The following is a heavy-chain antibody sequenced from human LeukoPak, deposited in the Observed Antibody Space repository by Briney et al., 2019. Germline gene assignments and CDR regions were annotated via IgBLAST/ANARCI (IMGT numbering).Heavy chain of an antibody. CDR2: IYYSGST. J-gene: IGHJ6*03. CDR1: GGSISGTSYY. D-gene: IGHD1-14*01. CDR3: LITSYYYYYMDV. Sequence: PSETLSLTCTVSGGSISGTSYYWGWIRQPPGKGLEWIGSIYYSGSTYYNPSLKSRVTISVDTSKNQFSLKLSSVTAADTAVYYCLITSYYYYYMDVWGKGTTVTVSS. V-gene: IGHV4-39*07.